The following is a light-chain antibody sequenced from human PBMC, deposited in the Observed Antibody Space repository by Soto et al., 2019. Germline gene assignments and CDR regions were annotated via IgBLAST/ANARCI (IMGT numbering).Light chain of an antibody. CDR2: GAS. Sequence: DIPMTQSPSFLSASVRDRVTITCRASQSIDKYLNWYQHKPGVAPKLLIFGASNLQSGAPSRFSGSGSGTDFTLTITSLQPDDSATYYCQQSYNTPWTFGQGTKVEI. V-gene: IGKV1-39*01. J-gene: IGKJ1*01. CDR1: QSIDKY. CDR3: QQSYNTPWT.